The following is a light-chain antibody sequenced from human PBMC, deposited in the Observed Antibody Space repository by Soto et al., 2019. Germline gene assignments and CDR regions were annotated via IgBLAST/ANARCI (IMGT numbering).Light chain of an antibody. J-gene: IGKJ1*01. CDR2: AAS. CDR3: QQSYSSPPT. V-gene: IGKV1-39*01. Sequence: DIQMTQSPSSLSASVGDRVTITCRASQDIEIYLHWYQQKPGTSPKLLIYAASNLPGGVPSRFSGSGSGTDFTLTISSLQLEDFATYYCQQSYSSPPTFGQGTKVDSK. CDR1: QDIEIY.